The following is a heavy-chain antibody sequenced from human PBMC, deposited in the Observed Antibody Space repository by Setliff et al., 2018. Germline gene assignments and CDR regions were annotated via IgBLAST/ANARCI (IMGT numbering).Heavy chain of an antibody. Sequence: SETLSLTCTVSGGSVSSGSYSWSWIRQPPGKGLEWIGYIYYSGSTNYNPSLKSRVTISMDTSKNQFSLKVSSVTAADTAVYYCARSFSRREKFLLDYWGQGALVTVSS. CDR2: IYYSGST. CDR3: ARSFSRREKFLLDY. V-gene: IGHV4-61*01. J-gene: IGHJ4*02. CDR1: GGSVSSGSYS.